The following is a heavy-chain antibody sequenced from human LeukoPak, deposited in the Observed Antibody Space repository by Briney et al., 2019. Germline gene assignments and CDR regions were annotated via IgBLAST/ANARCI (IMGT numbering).Heavy chain of an antibody. J-gene: IGHJ6*03. CDR2: IYHSGST. V-gene: IGHV4-4*02. Sequence: SGTLSLTCAVSGGSISSSNWWSWVRQPPGKGLEWIGEIYHSGSTYYNPSLKSRVTISVDTSKNQFSLKLSSVTAADTAVYYCARTGYSTVTTPYMDVWGKGTTVTVSS. CDR3: ARTGYSTVTTPYMDV. CDR1: GGSISSSNW. D-gene: IGHD4-17*01.